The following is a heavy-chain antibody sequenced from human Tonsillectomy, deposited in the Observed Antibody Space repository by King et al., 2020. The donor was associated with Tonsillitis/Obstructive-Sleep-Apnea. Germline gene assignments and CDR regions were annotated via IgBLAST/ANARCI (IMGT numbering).Heavy chain of an antibody. V-gene: IGHV2-5*02. CDR3: AHSFGSGSPDY. CDR1: GFSLITSGVG. J-gene: IGHJ4*02. CDR2: IYWDDDK. D-gene: IGHD3-10*01. Sequence: ITLKESGPTLVKPTQTLTLTCTFSGFSLITSGVGVGWIRQPPGKALEWLALIYWDDDKRYSPSLKSRLTITKDTTTNQVVLTMTNMDPVDTATYYCAHSFGSGSPDYWGQGTLVTVSS.